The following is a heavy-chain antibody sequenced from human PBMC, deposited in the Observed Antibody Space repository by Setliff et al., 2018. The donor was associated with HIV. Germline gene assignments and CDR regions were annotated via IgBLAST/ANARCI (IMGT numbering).Heavy chain of an antibody. CDR2: LNHNSGDT. V-gene: IGHV1-2*02. D-gene: IGHD3-16*01. Sequence: ASVKVSCKASGYRFTGHDMHWVRQAPGQGLEWMGWLNHNSGDTNSARKFQGSVTMTRDTSLSTAYMELSSLTSDDTAVYYCARGGFGGTGDIPMDVLDYWGQGTLVTVSS. J-gene: IGHJ4*02. CDR1: GYRFTGHD. CDR3: ARGGFGGTGDIPMDVLDY.